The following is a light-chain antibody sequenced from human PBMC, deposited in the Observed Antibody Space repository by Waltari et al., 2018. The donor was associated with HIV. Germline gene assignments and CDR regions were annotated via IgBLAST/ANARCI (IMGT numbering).Light chain of an antibody. CDR3: QQYNSHSRT. CDR1: QNIGKM. Sequence: DIQMTQSPSTVSASVGDTVTVTCRASQNIGKMLAWYQQKPGKAPELLIYEASTLEVGVPSIFSGGGSGTEFTLTISRLQPDDSATYYCQQYNSHSRTFGQGTKVEIK. J-gene: IGKJ1*01. V-gene: IGKV1-5*01. CDR2: EAS.